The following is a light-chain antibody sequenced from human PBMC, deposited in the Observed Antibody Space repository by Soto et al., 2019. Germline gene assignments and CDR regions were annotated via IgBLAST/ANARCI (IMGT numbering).Light chain of an antibody. V-gene: IGLV3-21*02. J-gene: IGLJ3*02. Sequence: SYELTQPPSVSVDPGQTARITCGGNNIGRKRVHWYQQKPGQAPVLVVYDDRDRPSGIPERFSGSSSGNTATLTISRVEAGDEADYYCQVWDSDSDHWVFGGGTKLTVL. CDR2: DDR. CDR3: QVWDSDSDHWV. CDR1: NIGRKR.